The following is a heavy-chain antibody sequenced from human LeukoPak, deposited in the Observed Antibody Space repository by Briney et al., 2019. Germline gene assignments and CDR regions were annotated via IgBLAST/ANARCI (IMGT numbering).Heavy chain of an antibody. CDR3: VVDGAMDH. V-gene: IGHV4-39*01. CDR2: IYYTGST. CDR1: GGSISTENYD. Sequence: SETLSLTCTVSGGSISTENYDWGWIRQPPGKGLEWIGNIYYTGSTNYNPSLKGRVTISVDTLKNQFSLRLTPMTAADTAVYYCVVDGAMDHWSQGTLVTVSS. D-gene: IGHD3-16*01. J-gene: IGHJ4*02.